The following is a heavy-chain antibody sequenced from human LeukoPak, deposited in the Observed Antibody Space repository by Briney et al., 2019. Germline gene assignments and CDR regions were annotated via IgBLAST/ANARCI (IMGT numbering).Heavy chain of an antibody. J-gene: IGHJ4*02. CDR3: ARGGGMRSWYDFDY. D-gene: IGHD6-13*01. V-gene: IGHV3-33*08. Sequence: GGSLRLSCAASGFTFSSYGMHWVRQAPGKGLEWVAVIWYGGSNKYYADSVKGRFTISRDNSKNTLYLQMSSLRAEDTAVYYCARGGGMRSWYDFDYWGQGTLVTVSS. CDR1: GFTFSSYG. CDR2: IWYGGSNK.